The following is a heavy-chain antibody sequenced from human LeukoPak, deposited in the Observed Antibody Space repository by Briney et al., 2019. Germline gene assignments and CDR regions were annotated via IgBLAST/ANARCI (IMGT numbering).Heavy chain of an antibody. V-gene: IGHV4-30-2*01. J-gene: IGHJ6*03. Sequence: SETLSLTCTVSGGSISSGGYYWSWIRQPPGKGLEWIGYIYHSGSTYYNPSLKSRVTISVDRSKNQFSLKLSSVTAADTAVYYCARGVPYFGVVILYYYYYYMDVWGKGTTVTVSS. D-gene: IGHD3-3*01. CDR3: ARGVPYFGVVILYYYYYYMDV. CDR2: IYHSGST. CDR1: GGSISSGGYY.